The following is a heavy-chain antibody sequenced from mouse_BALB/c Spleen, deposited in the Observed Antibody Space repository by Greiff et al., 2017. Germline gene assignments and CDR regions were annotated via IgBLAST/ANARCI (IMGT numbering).Heavy chain of an antibody. CDR3: AKTGTGPYAMDY. D-gene: IGHD4-1*01. Sequence: EVKLMESGGGLVQPGGSLKLSCAASGFSFSSYTMSWVRQTPEKRLEWVVYISNGGGSTYYPDPVKGRFTISGDNAKNTLYLQMRRLKSEDTAMYYCAKTGTGPYAMDYWGQGTSVTVSS. J-gene: IGHJ4*01. CDR1: GFSFSSYT. CDR2: ISNGGGST. V-gene: IGHV5-12-2*01.